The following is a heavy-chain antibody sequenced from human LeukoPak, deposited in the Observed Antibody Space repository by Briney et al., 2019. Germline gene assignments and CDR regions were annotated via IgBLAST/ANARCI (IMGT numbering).Heavy chain of an antibody. V-gene: IGHV3-74*01. CDR3: AKIPASGYYSYFDY. CDR1: GFTFSSYW. J-gene: IGHJ4*02. Sequence: GGSLRLSCAASGFTFSSYWLHWVRQAPGKGLVWVSRINSYGSTTTYADSVKGRFTISRDNAKNTLYLQMNSLRAEDTAVYYCAKIPASGYYSYFDYWGQGALVTVS. D-gene: IGHD3-22*01. CDR2: INSYGSTT.